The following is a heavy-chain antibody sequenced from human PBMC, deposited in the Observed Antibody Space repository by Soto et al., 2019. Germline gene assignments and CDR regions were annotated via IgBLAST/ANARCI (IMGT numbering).Heavy chain of an antibody. Sequence: QVQLQQWGAGLLKPSETLSLTCAVYGGSSSGYYWSWIRQPPGKGLEWIGEINHSGSTNYNPSLKSRVTISVDTAKNQFSLKLSSVTAAYTAVYDCARGHGGRYDTAFQHWGKGTLVTVSS. D-gene: IGHD1-26*01. J-gene: IGHJ1*01. CDR3: ARGHGGRYDTAFQH. V-gene: IGHV4-34*01. CDR2: INHSGST. CDR1: GGSSSGYY.